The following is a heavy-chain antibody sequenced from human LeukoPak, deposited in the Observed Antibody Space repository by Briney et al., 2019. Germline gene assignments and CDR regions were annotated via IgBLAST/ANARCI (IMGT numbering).Heavy chain of an antibody. CDR1: GFTFSSYR. CDR2: ISSSSSYI. CDR3: ARDLDNGDSLVDFDY. Sequence: GGSLRLSCAASGFTFSSYRMNWVRQAPGKGLEWVSSISSSSSYIYYADPVKGRFTISRDNAKNSLYLQMNSLRAEDTAVYYCARDLDNGDSLVDFDYWGQGTLVTVSS. J-gene: IGHJ4*02. D-gene: IGHD4-17*01. V-gene: IGHV3-21*01.